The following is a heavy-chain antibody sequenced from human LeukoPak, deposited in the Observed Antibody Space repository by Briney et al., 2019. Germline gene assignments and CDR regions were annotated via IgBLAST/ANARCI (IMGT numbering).Heavy chain of an antibody. V-gene: IGHV3-7*01. CDR2: IKQDGSEK. J-gene: IGHJ4*02. D-gene: IGHD3-9*01. CDR1: GFTFSSYW. CDR3: ARDVRTYYDILTGYYKSELFDY. Sequence: SGGSLRLSCAASGFTFSSYWMSWVRQAPGKGLEWVANIKQDGSEKYYVDSVKGRFTISRDNAKNSLYLQMNSLRAEDTAVYYCARDVRTYYDILTGYYKSELFDYWGQGTLVTVSS.